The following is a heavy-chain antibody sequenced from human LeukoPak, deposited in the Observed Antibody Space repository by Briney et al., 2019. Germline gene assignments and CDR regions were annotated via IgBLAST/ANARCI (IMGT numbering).Heavy chain of an antibody. Sequence: SETLSLTCTVSGGSISSYYWSWIRQPPGKGLEWIGYIYYSGSTNYNPALKSRVTISVDTSKNQFSLKLSSVTAADTAVYYCARVGSSSSFGYWGQGTLVTVSS. J-gene: IGHJ4*02. V-gene: IGHV4-59*01. CDR3: ARVGSSSSFGY. CDR1: GGSISSYY. D-gene: IGHD6-6*01. CDR2: IYYSGST.